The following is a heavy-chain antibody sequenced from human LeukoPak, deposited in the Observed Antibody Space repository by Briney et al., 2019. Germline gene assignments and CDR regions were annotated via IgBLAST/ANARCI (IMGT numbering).Heavy chain of an antibody. J-gene: IGHJ4*02. Sequence: PGGSLRLSCVASGFAFPTYAMMWVRQVPGKELEWVSSIRVSDGARFYADSVKGRFTMSRDNPKNTLYLQMNSLRAEDTAVYYCARDPCSGSCSRSRYFDYWGQGTLVTVSS. CDR1: GFAFPTYA. CDR3: ARDPCSGSCSRSRYFDY. V-gene: IGHV3-23*01. D-gene: IGHD2-15*01. CDR2: IRVSDGAR.